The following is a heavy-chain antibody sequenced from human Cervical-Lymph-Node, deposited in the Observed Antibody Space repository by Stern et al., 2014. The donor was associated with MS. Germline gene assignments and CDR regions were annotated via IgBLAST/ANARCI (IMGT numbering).Heavy chain of an antibody. V-gene: IGHV4-30-2*01. Sequence: VQLQESGSGLVKPSQTLSLTCAVSGGSISSGGYSWSWIPPPPGKGLEWIGYIYHSGSTYYNPFHKSRVTISVDRSKNQFSLKLSSVTAADTAVYYCARSSTVTPNAFDIWGQGTMVTVSS. CDR1: GGSISSGGYS. D-gene: IGHD4-17*01. J-gene: IGHJ3*02. CDR3: ARSSTVTPNAFDI. CDR2: IYHSGST.